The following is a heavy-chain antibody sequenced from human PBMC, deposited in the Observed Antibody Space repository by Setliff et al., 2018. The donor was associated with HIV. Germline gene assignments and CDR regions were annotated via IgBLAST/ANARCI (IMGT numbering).Heavy chain of an antibody. J-gene: IGHJ6*03. CDR2: INHTGST. CDR1: GGSFSGYY. V-gene: IGHV4-34*01. D-gene: IGHD6-25*01. Sequence: PSETLSLTCAVYGGSFSGYYWSWIRQPPGKGLEWIGEINHTGSTNYNPSLKSRVTISLDTSKKQFSLKLTSVTAADTALYYCARGPPRTSAYSRYYFNYMDVWGKGTTVTVSS. CDR3: ARGPPRTSAYSRYYFNYMDV.